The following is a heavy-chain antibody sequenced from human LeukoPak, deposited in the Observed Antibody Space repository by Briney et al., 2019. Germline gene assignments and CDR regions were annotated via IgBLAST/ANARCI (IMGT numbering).Heavy chain of an antibody. V-gene: IGHV3-48*01. CDR3: ARDNWNP. J-gene: IGHJ5*02. Sequence: GGSLRLSCAASGFTFSSYSMNWVRQAPGKGLEWFSYISSSSSTIHYADSVKGRFTISRDNAQNSLYLQMNSLRAEDTAVYYCARDNWNPWGQGTLVTVSS. CDR1: GFTFSSYS. D-gene: IGHD1-20*01. CDR2: ISSSSSTI.